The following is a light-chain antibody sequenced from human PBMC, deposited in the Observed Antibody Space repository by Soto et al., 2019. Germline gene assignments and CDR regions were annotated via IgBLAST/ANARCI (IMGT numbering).Light chain of an antibody. Sequence: QSALTQPASVSGSPGQSITISCTGTSSDTGGYNYVSWYQQLPGKVPKLIIYDVSNRPSGVSDRFSGSKSGNAASLTISGLQAEDEADYYCSSYTSTSTLYVFGTGTKLTVL. V-gene: IGLV2-14*03. J-gene: IGLJ1*01. CDR2: DVS. CDR1: SSDTGGYNY. CDR3: SSYTSTSTLYV.